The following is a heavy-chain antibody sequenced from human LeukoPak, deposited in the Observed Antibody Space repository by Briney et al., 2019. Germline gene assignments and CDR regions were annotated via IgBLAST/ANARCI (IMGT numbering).Heavy chain of an antibody. J-gene: IGHJ3*02. Sequence: GGSLRLSCAASGFTFSSYSMNWVRQAPGKGLEWVSSISSSSSYIYYADSVKGRFTISRDNSKNTLYLQMNSLRAEDTAVYYCAREGSSGSLDAFDIWGQGTMVTVSS. CDR1: GFTFSSYS. D-gene: IGHD3-22*01. CDR2: ISSSSSYI. V-gene: IGHV3-21*04. CDR3: AREGSSGSLDAFDI.